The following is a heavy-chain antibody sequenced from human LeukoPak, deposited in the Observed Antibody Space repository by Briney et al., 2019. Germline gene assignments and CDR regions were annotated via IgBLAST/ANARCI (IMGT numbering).Heavy chain of an antibody. CDR3: AKIGVIANWYFDI. D-gene: IGHD2-21*01. V-gene: IGHV3-23*01. CDR1: GFAFGNTG. Sequence: GGFLRLSCAASGFAFGNTGMSWVRQTPGTGLEWVSSISRGGDMTFYADSVRGRFTVSRDNSINTLYLQMNSLRAEDTAVYFCAKIGVIANWYFDIWGRGTLVTVSS. CDR2: ISRGGDMT. J-gene: IGHJ2*01.